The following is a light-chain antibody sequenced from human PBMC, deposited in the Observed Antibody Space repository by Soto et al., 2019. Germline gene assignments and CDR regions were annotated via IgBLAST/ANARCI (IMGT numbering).Light chain of an antibody. CDR1: QSISIW. Sequence: DIQMTQSPSTLSASVGDRVTITCRASQSISIWLAWYQQKPGKAPKLLIYDASSLQSGVPSRFSGSGSGTEFSLTISSLQPDDFATYYYQQHSNYPWTFGLGTKVDIK. V-gene: IGKV1-5*01. CDR3: QQHSNYPWT. J-gene: IGKJ1*01. CDR2: DAS.